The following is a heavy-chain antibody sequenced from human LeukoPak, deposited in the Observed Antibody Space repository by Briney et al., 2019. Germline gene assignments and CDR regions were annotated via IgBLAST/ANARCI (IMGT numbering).Heavy chain of an antibody. CDR1: GYIFTDYY. Sequence: ASVKVSCKASGYIFTDYYMHWVRQAPGQELGWMGRINPNSGGTNYAQKFQGRVTMTRDTSISTAYTELSSLRSDDTAVYYCARDVGEYCSSMNCYASDHWGQGTLVTVSS. J-gene: IGHJ4*02. D-gene: IGHD2-2*01. CDR3: ARDVGEYCSSMNCYASDH. CDR2: INPNSGGT. V-gene: IGHV1/OR15-1*02.